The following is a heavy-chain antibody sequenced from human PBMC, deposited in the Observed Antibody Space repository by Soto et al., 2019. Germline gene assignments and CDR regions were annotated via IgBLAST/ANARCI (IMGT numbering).Heavy chain of an antibody. CDR2: ISWNSGSI. J-gene: IGHJ3*02. D-gene: IGHD6-19*01. CDR3: AKGSSGWSNDAFDI. CDR1: ELTFDDYA. V-gene: IGHV3-9*01. Sequence: GGSLRLSCAASELTFDDYAMHWVRQAPGKGLEWVSGISWNSGSIGYADSVKGRFTISRDNAKNSLYLQMNSLRAEDTALYYCAKGSSGWSNDAFDIWGQGTMVTVSS.